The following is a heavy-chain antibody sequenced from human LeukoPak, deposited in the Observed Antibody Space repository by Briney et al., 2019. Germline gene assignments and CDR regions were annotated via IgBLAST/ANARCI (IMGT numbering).Heavy chain of an antibody. V-gene: IGHV1-69*06. D-gene: IGHD3-10*01. CDR2: IIPIFGTA. CDR3: ASRSGSYSIDY. Sequence: SVKVSCKASEGTFSSYAISWVRQAPGQGLEWMGGIIPIFGTANYAQKFQGRVTITADKSTSTAYMELSSLRSEDTAVYYCASRSGSYSIDYWGQGTLVTVSS. CDR1: EGTFSSYA. J-gene: IGHJ4*02.